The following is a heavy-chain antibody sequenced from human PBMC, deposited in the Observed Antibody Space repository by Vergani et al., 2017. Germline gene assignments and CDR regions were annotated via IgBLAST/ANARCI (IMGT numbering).Heavy chain of an antibody. CDR3: AKANPRNSXYDYLYYYHAMDV. Sequence: EVQLLESGGDLVQPGGSLRLSCAASGFTFNHYAMNWVRQAPGKGREGVSGISGSGGSTYYAGSVKGRFTISRDSSKNTLYLQMNSLSSGDTAVYYCAKANPRNSXYDYLYYYHAMDVWGQGTTVTVSS. D-gene: IGHD5-12*01. J-gene: IGHJ6*02. V-gene: IGHV3-23*01. CDR1: GFTFNHYA. CDR2: ISGSGGST.